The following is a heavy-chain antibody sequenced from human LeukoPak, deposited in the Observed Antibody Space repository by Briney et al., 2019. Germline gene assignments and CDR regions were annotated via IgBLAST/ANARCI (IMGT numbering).Heavy chain of an antibody. D-gene: IGHD3-22*01. Sequence: SETLSLTCTVSGGSISSSSYYWGWIRQPPGKGLEWIGSIYYSGSTYYNPSLKSRVTISVDTSKNQFSLKLSSVTAADTAVYYCAREYYDSSGYPFVHLFDYWGQGTLVTVSS. CDR3: AREYYDSSGYPFVHLFDY. CDR1: GGSISSSSYY. CDR2: IYYSGST. J-gene: IGHJ4*02. V-gene: IGHV4-39*07.